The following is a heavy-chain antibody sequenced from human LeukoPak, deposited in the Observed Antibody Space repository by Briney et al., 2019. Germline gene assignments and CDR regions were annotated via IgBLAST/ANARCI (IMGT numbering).Heavy chain of an antibody. CDR3: ARVVPAEGYYYYYMDV. V-gene: IGHV1-18*01. J-gene: IGHJ6*03. CDR1: GYTFTSYG. CDR2: ISAYNGNT. D-gene: IGHD2-2*01. Sequence: ASVKVSCKASGYTFTSYGISWVRQAPGQGLEWMGLISAYNGNTNYAQKLQGRVTMTTDTSTSTAYMELRSLRSDDTAVYYCARVVPAEGYYYYYMDVWGKGTTVTVSS.